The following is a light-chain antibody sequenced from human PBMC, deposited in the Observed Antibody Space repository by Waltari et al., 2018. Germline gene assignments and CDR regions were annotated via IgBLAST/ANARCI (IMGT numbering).Light chain of an antibody. Sequence: ELVLTQSPGTLSLSPGERATLSCRASQSVSRSYLAWYQQKPGQAPRLLIYAASSRATGVPDRFSGSGSGTDFTLTISRLEPEDFAVYYCQHYGTSFRPFGQGTKVEIK. CDR2: AAS. V-gene: IGKV3-20*01. CDR3: QHYGTSFRP. J-gene: IGKJ1*01. CDR1: QSVSRSY.